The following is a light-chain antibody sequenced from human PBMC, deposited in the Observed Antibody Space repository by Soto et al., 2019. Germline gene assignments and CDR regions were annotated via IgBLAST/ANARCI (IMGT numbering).Light chain of an antibody. CDR1: NSDVGGYNY. CDR2: EVS. Sequence: QSALAQPASVSGSPGQSITISCTGTNSDVGGYNYVSWYQQFPGKAPKLMIYEVSNRPSGVSNRFSGSKSGNTASLTISGLQADDEADYYCSSYTDTYTWVFGGGTKLTVL. V-gene: IGLV2-14*01. J-gene: IGLJ3*02. CDR3: SSYTDTYTWV.